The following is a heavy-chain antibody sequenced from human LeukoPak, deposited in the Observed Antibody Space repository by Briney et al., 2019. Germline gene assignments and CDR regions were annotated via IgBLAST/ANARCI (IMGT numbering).Heavy chain of an antibody. CDR2: IYYSGST. D-gene: IGHD2-15*01. Sequence: SGTLSLTCTVSGGSISSGGYYWSWIRQHPGKGLEWIGYIYYSGSTYYNPSLKSRVTISVDTSKNQFSLKLSSVTAADTAVYYCAREGSTAVGVWGQGTTVTVSS. CDR3: AREGSTAVGV. CDR1: GGSISSGGYY. V-gene: IGHV4-31*03. J-gene: IGHJ6*02.